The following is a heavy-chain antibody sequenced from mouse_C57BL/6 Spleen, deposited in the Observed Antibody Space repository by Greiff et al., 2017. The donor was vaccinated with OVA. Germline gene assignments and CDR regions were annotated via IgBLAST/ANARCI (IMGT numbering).Heavy chain of an antibody. J-gene: IGHJ2*01. CDR1: GFTFSSYA. CDR2: ISSGGDYI. D-gene: IGHD1-1*01. Sequence: EVHLVESGEGLVKPGGSLKLSCAASGFTFSSYAMSWVRQTPEKRLEWVAYISSGGDYIYYADTVKGRFTISRDNARNTLYLQMSSLKSEDTAMYYCTRGGTTPHYFDYWGQGTTLTVSS. CDR3: TRGGTTPHYFDY. V-gene: IGHV5-9-1*02.